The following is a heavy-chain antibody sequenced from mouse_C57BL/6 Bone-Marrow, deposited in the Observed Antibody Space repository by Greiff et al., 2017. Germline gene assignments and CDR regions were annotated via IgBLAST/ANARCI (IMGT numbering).Heavy chain of an antibody. CDR1: GYTFTDYN. V-gene: IGHV1-22*01. D-gene: IGHD3-2*02. CDR2: INPNNGGT. CDR3: ARDSSGYAWFAY. Sequence: EVHLVESGPELVKPGASVKMSCKASGYTFTDYNMHWVKQSHGKSLEWIGYINPNNGGTSYNQKFKGKATLTVNKSSSTAYMELRSLTSEDSAVYYCARDSSGYAWFAYWGQGTLVTVSA. J-gene: IGHJ3*01.